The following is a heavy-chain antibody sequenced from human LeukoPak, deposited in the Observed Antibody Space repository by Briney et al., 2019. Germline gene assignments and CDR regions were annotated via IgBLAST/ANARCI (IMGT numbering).Heavy chain of an antibody. D-gene: IGHD3-3*01. CDR1: GFSISSGSW. CDR2: INRSGGT. CDR3: ARGDFWSGYRIIDY. V-gene: IGHV4-38-2*01. J-gene: IGHJ4*02. Sequence: SETLSLTCAVSGFSISSGSWWGWIRQPPGKGLEWIGSINRSGGTYYNPSLKSRVAISVDTSKSQFSLKLSSVTAADTAVYYCARGDFWSGYRIIDYWGQGTLVTVSS.